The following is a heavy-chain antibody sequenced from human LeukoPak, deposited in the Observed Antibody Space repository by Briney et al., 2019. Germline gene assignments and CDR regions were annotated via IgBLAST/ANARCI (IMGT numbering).Heavy chain of an antibody. CDR2: INPNSGGT. CDR3: ARVSIFGVFILYGMDV. Sequence: ASVKVSCKASGYTFTGYYMHWVRQAPGQGLEWMGWINPNSGGTNYAQKFQGRVTTTRDTSISTAYMELSRLRSDDTAVYYCARVSIFGVFILYGMDVWGQGTTVTVSS. J-gene: IGHJ6*02. D-gene: IGHD3-3*01. V-gene: IGHV1-2*02. CDR1: GYTFTGYY.